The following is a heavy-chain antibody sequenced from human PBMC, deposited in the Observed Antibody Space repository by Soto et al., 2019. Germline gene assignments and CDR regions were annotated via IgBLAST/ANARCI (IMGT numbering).Heavy chain of an antibody. CDR1: AFTFNNFP. J-gene: IGHJ4*02. Sequence: EVQLVESGGGPVKPGGSLRLSCVASAFTFNNFPMHWVRQAPGEGLQWLASITSSSSYKYYADSVKGRFTISRDNAKNSLFLELTGLRAEDTAVYFCARASSHLYCAGGSCFDVWGQGTLVTVS. CDR3: ARASSHLYCAGGSCFDV. V-gene: IGHV3-21*02. D-gene: IGHD2-15*01. CDR2: ITSSSSYK.